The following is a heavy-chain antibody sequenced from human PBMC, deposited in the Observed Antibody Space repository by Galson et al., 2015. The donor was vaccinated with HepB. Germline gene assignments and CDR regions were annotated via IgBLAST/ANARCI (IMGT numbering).Heavy chain of an antibody. D-gene: IGHD6-19*01. Sequence: SLRLSCAASGFTFSSYSMNWVRQAPGKGLEWVSSISSSSSYIYYADSVKGRFTISRDNAKNSLYLQMNSLRAEDTAVYYCARGGRGSSGSIDYWGQGTLVTVSS. CDR1: GFTFSSYS. V-gene: IGHV3-21*01. J-gene: IGHJ4*02. CDR3: ARGGRGSSGSIDY. CDR2: ISSSSSYI.